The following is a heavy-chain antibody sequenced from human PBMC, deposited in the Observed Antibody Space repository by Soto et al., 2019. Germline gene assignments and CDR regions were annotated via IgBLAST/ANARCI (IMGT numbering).Heavy chain of an antibody. CDR3: ASYDSSGYYYDY. V-gene: IGHV2-5*02. J-gene: IGHJ4*02. D-gene: IGHD3-22*01. CDR2: IYWDDDK. Sequence: QITLKESGPTLVKPTQTLTLTCTFSGFSLSTSGVGVGWIRQPPGKALEWLALIYWDDDKRYSPSLKSRLTITKDTSKNQVVLTMTNMDSVHTATYYCASYDSSGYYYDYWGQGTLVTVSS. CDR1: GFSLSTSGVG.